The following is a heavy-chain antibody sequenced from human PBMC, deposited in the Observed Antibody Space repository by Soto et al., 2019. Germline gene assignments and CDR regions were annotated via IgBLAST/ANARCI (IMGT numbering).Heavy chain of an antibody. CDR3: AMGGYSYGSSPAAYYYYGMDV. J-gene: IGHJ6*02. CDR2: IYYSGST. Sequence: SETLSLTCTVSGGSISSYYWSWIRQPPGKGLEWIGYIYYSGSTNYNPSLKSRVTISVDTSKNQFSLKLSSVTAADTAVYYCAMGGYSYGSSPAAYYYYGMDVWGQGTTVTVS. CDR1: GGSISSYY. D-gene: IGHD5-18*01. V-gene: IGHV4-59*01.